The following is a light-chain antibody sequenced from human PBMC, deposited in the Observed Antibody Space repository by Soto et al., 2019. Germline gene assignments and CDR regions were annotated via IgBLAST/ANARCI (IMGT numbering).Light chain of an antibody. CDR2: DVS. CDR1: QSVSSSY. CDR3: QQYGSPPT. J-gene: IGKJ1*01. V-gene: IGKV3-20*01. Sequence: EIVLTQSPGTLSLSPGERATLSCRSSQSVSSSYLAWYQQKPGQAPRLLIYDVSSRATGIPDRFSGSGSVTDFTLTISRLEPEDLAVYYCQQYGSPPTFGQGTKVEIK.